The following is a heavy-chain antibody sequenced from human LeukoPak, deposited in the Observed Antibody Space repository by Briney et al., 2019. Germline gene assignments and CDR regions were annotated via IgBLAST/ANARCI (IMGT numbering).Heavy chain of an antibody. CDR2: ISSSSSYI. V-gene: IGHV3-21*01. D-gene: IGHD5-18*01. Sequence: GGSLRLSCAVSGFTFSSYSMNWVRQAPGKGLEWVSSISSSSSYIYYADSVKGRFTISRDNAKNSLYLQMNSLRAEDTAVYYCARNPGVTWIQLWHFDYWGQGTLVTVSS. J-gene: IGHJ4*02. CDR1: GFTFSSYS. CDR3: ARNPGVTWIQLWHFDY.